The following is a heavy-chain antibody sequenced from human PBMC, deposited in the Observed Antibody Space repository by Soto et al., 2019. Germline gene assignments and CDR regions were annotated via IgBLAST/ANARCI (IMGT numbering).Heavy chain of an antibody. D-gene: IGHD1-20*01. V-gene: IGHV4-39*01. CDR2: IYYSGST. J-gene: IGHJ4*02. CDR3: ARHLTYDFDY. CDR1: GGSISSSSYY. Sequence: SETLSLTCTVSGGSISSSSYYWGWIRQPPGKGLEWIGSIYYSGSTYYNPSLKSRVTISVDTSKNQFSLKLSSVTAADKAVYYCARHLTYDFDYWGQGTLVTVSS.